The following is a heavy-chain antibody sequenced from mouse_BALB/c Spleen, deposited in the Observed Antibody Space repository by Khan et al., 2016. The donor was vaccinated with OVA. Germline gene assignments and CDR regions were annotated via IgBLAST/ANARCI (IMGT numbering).Heavy chain of an antibody. D-gene: IGHD2-1*01. J-gene: IGHJ4*01. CDR2: ISNIGGNT. Sequence: EVELVESGGGLVQPGGSLKLSCVTSGFTFSDYYMYWFRQTPEKRLEWVAYISNIGGNTYYPDTVKGRFTISRDNARNTLYLQMSRLKSEDSAMCYCARHGYGKGDAMDLWGQGTSVTVSA. CDR1: GFTFSDYY. CDR3: ARHGYGKGDAMDL. V-gene: IGHV5-12*02.